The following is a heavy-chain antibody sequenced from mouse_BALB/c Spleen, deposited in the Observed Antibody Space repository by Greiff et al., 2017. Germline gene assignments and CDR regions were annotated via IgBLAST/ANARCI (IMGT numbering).Heavy chain of an antibody. J-gene: IGHJ4*01. D-gene: IGHD1-1*01. CDR1: GFSLTGYG. V-gene: IGHV2-6-7*01. Sequence: ESGPGLVAPSQSLSITCTVSGFSLTGYGVNWVRQPPGKGLEWLGMIWGDGSTDYNSALKSRLSISKDNSKSQVFLKMNSLQTDDTARYYCARTTVVDYYAMDYWGQGTSVTVSS. CDR3: ARTTVVDYYAMDY. CDR2: IWGDGST.